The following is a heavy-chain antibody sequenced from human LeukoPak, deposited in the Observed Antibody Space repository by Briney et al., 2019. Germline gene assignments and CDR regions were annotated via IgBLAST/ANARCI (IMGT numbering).Heavy chain of an antibody. J-gene: IGHJ1*01. D-gene: IGHD5-18*01. CDR3: ARAPRVQLWAYFQH. CDR2: IKQDGSEK. V-gene: IGHV3-7*01. CDR1: GFTFISYW. Sequence: GGSLRLSCAASGFTFISYWMSWVRQAPGKGLEWVANIKQDGSEKYYVDSVKGRLTISRDNAKNSLHLQMNSLRAEDTAVYYCARAPRVQLWAYFQHWGQGTLVTVSS.